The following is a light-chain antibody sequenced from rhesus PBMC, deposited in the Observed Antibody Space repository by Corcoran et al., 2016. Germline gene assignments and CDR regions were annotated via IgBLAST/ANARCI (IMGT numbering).Light chain of an antibody. Sequence: QVILTQSPATLSLSPGERATLSCRASPSVSSSLAWYPQKPGQAPRLLNYGASRRATGTPDRFRGSGSWTEFTLTISSLEPEDFAGYYCQKYSSSPWTFGQGTKVEIK. CDR1: PSVSSS. J-gene: IGKJ1*01. CDR2: GAS. V-gene: IGKV3-53*02. CDR3: QKYSSSPWT.